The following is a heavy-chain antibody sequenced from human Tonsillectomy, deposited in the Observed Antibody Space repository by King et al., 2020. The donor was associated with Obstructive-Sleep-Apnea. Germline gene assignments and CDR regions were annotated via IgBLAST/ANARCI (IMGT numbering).Heavy chain of an antibody. CDR3: ARGCLVAASFDY. V-gene: IGHV1-46*01. CDR1: GNTLTNYY. D-gene: IGHD2-15*01. J-gene: IGHJ4*02. Sequence: QLVQSGAEVKEPGASVKVSCKASGNTLTNYYVHWVRQAPGQGLEWMGMINSNGGSTSCAQKFQGRVTMTRDTSTSTVYMELSSLRSEDTAMYYCARGCLVAASFDYWGQGTLVTVSS. CDR2: INSNGGST.